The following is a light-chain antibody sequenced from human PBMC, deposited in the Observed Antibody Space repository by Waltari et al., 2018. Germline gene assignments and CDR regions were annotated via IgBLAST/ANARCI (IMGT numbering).Light chain of an antibody. V-gene: IGLV2-23*02. J-gene: IGLJ3*02. CDR1: TSDIGRYNL. CDR3: CSYGGASLRV. Sequence: QSALTQPASVSGSPGQSITISCTGTTSDIGRYNLFSWYQQHPGEVPKLIIYEVNKRPSGVSNRFSGSKSGNTASLTISGLQPEDEADYYCCSYGGASLRVFGGGTKVTVL. CDR2: EVN.